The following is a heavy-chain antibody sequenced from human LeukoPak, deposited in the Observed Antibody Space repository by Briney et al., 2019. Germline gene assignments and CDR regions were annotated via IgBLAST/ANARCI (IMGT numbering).Heavy chain of an antibody. CDR3: AREEYSSSWFDY. CDR1: GFTFSSYD. Sequence: PGGSLRLSCAASGFTFSSYDIHWVRQATGKGLEWVSGIGTAGEIYYPGSVKGRFTISRENAKNSLYLQMNSLRAGDTAVYYCAREEYSSSWFDYWGQGTLVTVSS. D-gene: IGHD6-13*01. V-gene: IGHV3-13*01. CDR2: IGTAGEI. J-gene: IGHJ4*02.